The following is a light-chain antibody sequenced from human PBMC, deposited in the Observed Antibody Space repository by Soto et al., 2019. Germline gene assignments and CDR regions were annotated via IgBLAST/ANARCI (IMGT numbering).Light chain of an antibody. V-gene: IGKV1-5*01. CDR2: DAS. Sequence: DIQMTQFPSTLSASVGDRVTITCRANQDISNWLAWYQQKPGKAPKLLIYDASNLESGVPSRFSGSGSGTEFTLTISSLQPDDFATYYCQHYYSYSRTFGQGTKVEVK. CDR1: QDISNW. CDR3: QHYYSYSRT. J-gene: IGKJ1*01.